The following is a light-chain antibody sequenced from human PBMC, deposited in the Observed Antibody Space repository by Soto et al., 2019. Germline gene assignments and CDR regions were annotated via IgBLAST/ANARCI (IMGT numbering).Light chain of an antibody. Sequence: QSVLTQPPSVSGAPGQRVTISCTGSSSNIGAGYDVHWYQQLPGTAPKLLIYGNSNRPSGVPDRFSGSKSGTSASLAITGLQAEDGADYYCQSYYSSLSGWVFGGGTKLTVL. CDR2: GNS. J-gene: IGLJ3*02. V-gene: IGLV1-40*01. CDR1: SSNIGAGYD. CDR3: QSYYSSLSGWV.